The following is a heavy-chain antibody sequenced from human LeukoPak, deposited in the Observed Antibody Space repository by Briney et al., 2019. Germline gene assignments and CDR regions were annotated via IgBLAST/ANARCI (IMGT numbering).Heavy chain of an antibody. CDR2: IYYSGST. V-gene: IGHV4-59*01. J-gene: IGHJ3*02. D-gene: IGHD2-21*02. Sequence: SETLSLTCTVSGGPISSYYWSWIRQPPGKGLEWIGYIYYSGSTNYNPSLKSRVTISVDTSKNQFSLKLSSVTAADTAVYYCARYCGGDCEADAFDIWGQGTMVTVSS. CDR1: GGPISSYY. CDR3: ARYCGGDCEADAFDI.